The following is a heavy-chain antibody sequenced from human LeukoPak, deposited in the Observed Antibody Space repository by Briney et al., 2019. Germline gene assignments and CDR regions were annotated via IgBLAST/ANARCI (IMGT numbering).Heavy chain of an antibody. V-gene: IGHV4-30-2*01. J-gene: IGHJ4*02. D-gene: IGHD3-22*01. Sequence: SQTLSLTCTVSGGPISSGGYYWSWIRQPPGKGLEWIGYIYHSGSTYYNPSLKSRVTISVDTSKNQFSLKVSSVTAADTAVYYCARLYDSSGYGPDYWGQGTLVTVSS. CDR2: IYHSGST. CDR1: GGPISSGGYY. CDR3: ARLYDSSGYGPDY.